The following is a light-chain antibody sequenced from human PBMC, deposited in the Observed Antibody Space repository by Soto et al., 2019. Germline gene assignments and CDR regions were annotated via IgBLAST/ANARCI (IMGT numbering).Light chain of an antibody. CDR1: SSDVGGYNY. Sequence: QSVLTQPPSASGSPGQSVTISCTGTSSDVGGYNYVSWYQQHPGKAPKLMIYEVIKRPSGVPDRFSGSKSGNTASLTVTGLQAEDEADYYCSSYAGSNNLRVFGGWTKVTVL. J-gene: IGLJ2*01. CDR2: EVI. V-gene: IGLV2-8*01. CDR3: SSYAGSNNLRV.